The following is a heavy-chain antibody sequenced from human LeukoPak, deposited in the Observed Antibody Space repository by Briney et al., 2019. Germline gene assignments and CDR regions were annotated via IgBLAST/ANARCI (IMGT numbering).Heavy chain of an antibody. V-gene: IGHV3-21*01. Sequence: GGSLRLSCAASGFGFSSHSMNWVRRPPGKGLEWVSTISPTSSYIDYAESVKGRFTISRDNAKNLLYLQMDNLRAEDTAVYYCARRGVVSSAFDIWGRGTMVTASS. CDR2: ISPTSSYI. CDR3: ARRGVVSSAFDI. CDR1: GFGFSSHS. D-gene: IGHD3-10*01. J-gene: IGHJ3*02.